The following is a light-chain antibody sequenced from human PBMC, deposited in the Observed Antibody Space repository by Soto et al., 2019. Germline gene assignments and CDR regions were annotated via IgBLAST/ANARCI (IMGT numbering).Light chain of an antibody. CDR1: QSIGDW. Sequence: DIHMTQSPSTLSASVGDRITITCRASQSIGDWLAWFQQKPGKAPRLLIYDASNLESGVPLRFRGRGSGTEITLTISSLQPDDFATYYCQQHNSSPWTFGQGTKVEIK. V-gene: IGKV1-5*01. J-gene: IGKJ1*01. CDR3: QQHNSSPWT. CDR2: DAS.